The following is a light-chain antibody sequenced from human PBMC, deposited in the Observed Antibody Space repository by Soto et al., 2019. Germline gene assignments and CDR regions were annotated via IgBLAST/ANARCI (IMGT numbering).Light chain of an antibody. Sequence: DIQATKSPSSLSAFVGDRVTITCRASQSISSYLNWYQQKPGKAPKLLIYAASSLQSGVPSRFSGSGSGTDFTLTISSLQPEDFTTYYCQQSYSNPQAFGQGTKVDIK. CDR3: QQSYSNPQA. V-gene: IGKV1-39*01. CDR2: AAS. CDR1: QSISSY. J-gene: IGKJ1*01.